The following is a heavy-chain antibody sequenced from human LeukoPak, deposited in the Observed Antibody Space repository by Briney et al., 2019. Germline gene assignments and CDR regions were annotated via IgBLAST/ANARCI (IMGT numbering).Heavy chain of an antibody. CDR2: IYSGGST. Sequence: GGSLRLSCAASGFTFSTYSMNWVRQAPGKGLEWVSLIYSGGSTYYADSVKGRFTISRDNSENTLYLQMNSLRAEGTAMYYCARDQYSSGWYDYWGQGTLVTVSP. CDR3: ARDQYSSGWYDY. CDR1: GFTFSTYS. D-gene: IGHD6-19*01. V-gene: IGHV3-66*01. J-gene: IGHJ4*02.